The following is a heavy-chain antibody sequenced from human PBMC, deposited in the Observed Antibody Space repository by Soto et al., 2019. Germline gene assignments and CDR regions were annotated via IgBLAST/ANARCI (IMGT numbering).Heavy chain of an antibody. V-gene: IGHV1-69*13. CDR2: IIPIFGTA. CDR1: GGTFSSYA. CDR3: ARVGDSSSPRGGYYYYGMDV. J-gene: IGHJ6*02. D-gene: IGHD6-6*01. Sequence: ASVKVSCKASGGTFSSYAISWVRQAPGQGLEWMGGIIPIFGTANYAQKFQGRVTITADESTSTAYMELSSLRSEDTAVYYCARVGDSSSPRGGYYYYGMDVWGQGTTVTAP.